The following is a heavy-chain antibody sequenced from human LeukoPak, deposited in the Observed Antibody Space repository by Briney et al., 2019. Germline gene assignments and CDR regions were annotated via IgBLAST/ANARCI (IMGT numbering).Heavy chain of an antibody. D-gene: IGHD3-16*01. Sequence: GGSLRLSCAASGFTFSTYWMNWVRQAPGKGLEWVANIKPDGSDKYYVDSVKGRFTVSRDNAKNSLYLQVNSLRAEDTAVYYCAKGGDHWGQGTLVTVSS. J-gene: IGHJ4*02. CDR3: AKGGDH. V-gene: IGHV3-7*01. CDR2: IKPDGSDK. CDR1: GFTFSTYW.